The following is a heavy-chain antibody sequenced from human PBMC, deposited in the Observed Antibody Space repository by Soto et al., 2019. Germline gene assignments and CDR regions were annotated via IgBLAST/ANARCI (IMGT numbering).Heavy chain of an antibody. CDR2: IYYSGST. CDR1: GGSISSYY. D-gene: IGHD3-9*01. J-gene: IGHJ6*02. V-gene: IGHV4-59*08. CDR3: ASGLLDILTGYDYYYGMDV. Sequence: SETLSLTCTVSGGSISSYYWSWIRQPPGKGLEWIGYIYYSGSTNYNPSLKSRITISVDTSKNQFSLKLSSVTAADTAVYYCASGLLDILTGYDYYYGMDVWGQGTTVT.